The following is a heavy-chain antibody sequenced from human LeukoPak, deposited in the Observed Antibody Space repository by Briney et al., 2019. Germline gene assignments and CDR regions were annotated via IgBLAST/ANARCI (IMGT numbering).Heavy chain of an antibody. CDR1: GFTFSSYW. V-gene: IGHV3-7*01. CDR2: IKEDGSEK. J-gene: IGHJ5*02. CDR3: ARDPFPSYDVLTAENWFDP. D-gene: IGHD3-9*01. Sequence: GGSLRLSCAASGFTFSSYWMSWVRQAPGKGLEWVANIKEDGSEKFHVGSVRGRFTISRDNAKNSPYLQMNSLRAEDTAVYYCARDPFPSYDVLTAENWFDPWGQGTLVTVSS.